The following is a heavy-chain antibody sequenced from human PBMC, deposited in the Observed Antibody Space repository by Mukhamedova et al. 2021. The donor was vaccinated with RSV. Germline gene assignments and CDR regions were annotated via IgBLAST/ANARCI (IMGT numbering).Heavy chain of an antibody. J-gene: IGHJ5*01. CDR3: AKVREAYCIFGSCQGFDS. D-gene: IGHD2-21*01. Sequence: AEYMGGRFTISRDNSKNRLHLQLNSLRAEDTAIYYCAKVREAYCIFGSCQGFDSWGQGSLVTVSS. V-gene: IGHV3-23*01.